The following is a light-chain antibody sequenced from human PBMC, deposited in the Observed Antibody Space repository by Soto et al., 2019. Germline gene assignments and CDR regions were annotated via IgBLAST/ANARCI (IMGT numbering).Light chain of an antibody. CDR1: QSVRTY. CDR2: GAS. Sequence: EIVLTQSPGTLSLSPGERVTLSCRASQSVRTYLACYQQKPGQAPRLLLHGASSRATGIPDRFSGSGSGADFTLTISRLEPEDFAVYYCQQYGSSPWKFGQGTKVDIK. J-gene: IGKJ1*01. V-gene: IGKV3-20*01. CDR3: QQYGSSPWK.